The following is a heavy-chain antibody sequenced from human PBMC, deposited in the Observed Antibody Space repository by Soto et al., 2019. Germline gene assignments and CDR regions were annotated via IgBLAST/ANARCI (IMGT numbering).Heavy chain of an antibody. Sequence: SETLSLTCTVSGVSISNSSYYWGWIRRPPGKGLEWIGTIYYSGITYYNPSLKSRVTISVDTSKKQFSLRLSAVTAADTAVYYCARCPIDHNWFDPWGQGTLVTVSS. CDR3: ARCPIDHNWFDP. CDR2: IYYSGIT. V-gene: IGHV4-39*07. J-gene: IGHJ5*02. CDR1: GVSISNSSYY. D-gene: IGHD3-9*01.